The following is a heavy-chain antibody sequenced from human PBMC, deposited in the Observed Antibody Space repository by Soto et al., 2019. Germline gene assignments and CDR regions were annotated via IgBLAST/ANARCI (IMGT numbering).Heavy chain of an antibody. CDR2: IYYSGST. V-gene: IGHV4-30-4*01. D-gene: IGHD3-22*01. J-gene: IGHJ3*02. CDR3: ARGPGGGYHAFDI. CDR1: GGSISSGDYY. Sequence: QVQLQESGPGLVKPSQTLSLTCTVSGGSISSGDYYWSWIRQPPGKGLEWIGYIYYSGSTYYNPSLNSRVTISVDTSKKQFSLKLSSVTAADTAVYYCARGPGGGYHAFDIWGQGTMVTVSS.